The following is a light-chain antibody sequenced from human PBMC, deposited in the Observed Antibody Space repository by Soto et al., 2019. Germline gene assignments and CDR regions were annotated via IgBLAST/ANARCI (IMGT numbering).Light chain of an antibody. Sequence: TVLTQSPGTLSLSPGERATLSCRASQSVSSSSLAWYQKRPGQAPRLLIYGTSSRATGIPDRFSGSGSGTDFTLTISRLEPEDFAVYFCQRYGSSPLITFGQGTRLEIK. CDR1: QSVSSSS. CDR3: QRYGSSPLIT. V-gene: IGKV3-20*01. CDR2: GTS. J-gene: IGKJ5*01.